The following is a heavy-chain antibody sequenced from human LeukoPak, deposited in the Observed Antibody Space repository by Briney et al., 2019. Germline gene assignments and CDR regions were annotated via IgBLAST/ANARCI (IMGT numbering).Heavy chain of an antibody. CDR2: INTYNGNT. CDR3: ARDTPQHLKRYDY. CDR1: GYNFDKLG. J-gene: IGHJ4*02. Sequence: ASVKVSCKASGYNFDKLGIAWVCQAPGQGLAWMGWINTYNGNTKYAQQIQGRVTMTTDTSTSTVYMELRSLRSDDTAVYFCARDTPQHLKRYDYWGQGTQVTVSS. V-gene: IGHV1-18*01. D-gene: IGHD6-13*01.